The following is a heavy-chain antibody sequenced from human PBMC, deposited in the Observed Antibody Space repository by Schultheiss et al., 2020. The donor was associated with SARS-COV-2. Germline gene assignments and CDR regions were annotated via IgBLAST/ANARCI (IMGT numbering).Heavy chain of an antibody. CDR1: GGTFSSYA. CDR3: ARDSGSYEGGFDY. V-gene: IGHV1-69*13. CDR2: IIPIFGTA. Sequence: SVKVSCKASGGTFSSYAISWVRQAPGQGPEWMGGIIPIFGTATYAQKFQGRVTITADESTRTAYMELSSLRSDDTAVYYCARDSGSYEGGFDYWGQGTLVTVSS. D-gene: IGHD1-26*01. J-gene: IGHJ4*02.